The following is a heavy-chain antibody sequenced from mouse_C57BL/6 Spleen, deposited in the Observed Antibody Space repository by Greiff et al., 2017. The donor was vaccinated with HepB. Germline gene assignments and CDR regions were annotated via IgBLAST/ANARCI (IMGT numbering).Heavy chain of an antibody. CDR3: PRAGLTVLFAY. CDR2: IDPETGGT. Sequence: VQLQQSGAELVRPGASVTLSCKASGYTFTDYEMHWVKQTPVHGLEWIGAIDPETGGTAYNQKFKGKAILTADKSSSTVYMELRSLTSEDSAVYYCPRAGLTVLFAYWGQGTLVTVSA. CDR1: GYTFTDYE. V-gene: IGHV1-15*01. D-gene: IGHD4-1*01. J-gene: IGHJ3*01.